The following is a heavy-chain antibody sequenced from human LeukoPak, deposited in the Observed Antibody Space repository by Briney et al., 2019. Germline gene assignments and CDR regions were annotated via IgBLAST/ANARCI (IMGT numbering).Heavy chain of an antibody. Sequence: SETLSLTCTVSGGSISSYYWSWIRQPAGKGLAWIGRIYTSGSTNYNPSLKSRVTMSVDTSKNQFSLKLSSVTAADTAVYYCARDWYPGGFDPWGQGTLVTVSS. CDR2: IYTSGST. V-gene: IGHV4-4*07. D-gene: IGHD3-16*01. CDR3: ARDWYPGGFDP. CDR1: GGSISSYY. J-gene: IGHJ5*02.